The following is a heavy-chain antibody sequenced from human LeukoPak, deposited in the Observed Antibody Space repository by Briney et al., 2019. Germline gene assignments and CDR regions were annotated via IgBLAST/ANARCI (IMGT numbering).Heavy chain of an antibody. CDR1: GFAFSTYT. CDR2: IGGSGGGT. V-gene: IGHV3-23*01. Sequence: PGGSLRLSCAASGFAFSTYTMNWVRQAPGKGLEWVSAIGGSGGGTRYVDSVEGRFTISRDNSKNTLYLQMNGLRDDDTAVYYCAKGARLNYYYLGVWGKGTTVTVSS. CDR3: AKGARLNYYYLGV. J-gene: IGHJ6*03.